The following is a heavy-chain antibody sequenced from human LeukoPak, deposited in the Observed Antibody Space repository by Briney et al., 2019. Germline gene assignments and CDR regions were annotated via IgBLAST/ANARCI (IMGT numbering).Heavy chain of an antibody. D-gene: IGHD5-12*01. Sequence: ASVKVSCKASGYTFTSYGISWVRQAPGQGLEWMGWISAYNGNTNYAQKLQGRVTMTTDTSTSTAYMELRSLRSDDTAVYYCARVYSGYDYKVHYFDYWGQGTLVTVSS. V-gene: IGHV1-18*01. CDR1: GYTFTSYG. J-gene: IGHJ4*02. CDR3: ARVYSGYDYKVHYFDY. CDR2: ISAYNGNT.